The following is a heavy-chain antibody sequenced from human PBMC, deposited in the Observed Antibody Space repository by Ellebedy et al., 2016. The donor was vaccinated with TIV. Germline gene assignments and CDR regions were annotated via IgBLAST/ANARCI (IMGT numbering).Heavy chain of an antibody. CDR1: GGSISSGGYS. CDR2: IYHSGST. D-gene: IGHD3-3*01. V-gene: IGHV4-30-2*01. CDR3: ARAFWSGSDWYFDL. J-gene: IGHJ2*01. Sequence: MPSETLSLTCAVSGGSISSGGYSWSWIRQPPGKGLEWIGYIYHSGSTYYNPSLKSRVTMSVDTSKNQFSLKLSSVTAADTAVYYCARAFWSGSDWYFDLWGRGTLVTVSS.